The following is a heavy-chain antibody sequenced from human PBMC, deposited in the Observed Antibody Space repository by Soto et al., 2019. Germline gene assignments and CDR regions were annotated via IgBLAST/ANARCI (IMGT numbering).Heavy chain of an antibody. Sequence: PSGTLSLTCTVSGGFISSTSYYWGWIRQPPGKGLEWIGYIYYSGNTYYNPSLKSRVTISVDRSKNQFSLKLNSVTAADTAVYYCARDLWGYCGTDCYPLDVWGQGTTVTVSS. CDR3: ARDLWGYCGTDCYPLDV. CDR1: GGFISSTSYY. V-gene: IGHV4-39*07. D-gene: IGHD2-21*02. J-gene: IGHJ6*02. CDR2: IYYSGNT.